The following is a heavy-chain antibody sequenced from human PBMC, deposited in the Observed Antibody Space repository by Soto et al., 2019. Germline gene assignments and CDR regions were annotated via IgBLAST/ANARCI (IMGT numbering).Heavy chain of an antibody. CDR2: ISDTGSNP. CDR1: GLTFRSYA. Sequence: VLLLESGGGLVQPGASLRLSCEASGLTFRSYALSWVRQAPGKGLEWVSGISDTGSNPYYADSVKGRFTISRDNSKNTLSLQMKSLRAADTAMYYCAKAGGRVVDAYDTWGQGTLVIVSS. J-gene: IGHJ5*02. D-gene: IGHD3-3*01. V-gene: IGHV3-23*01. CDR3: AKAGGRVVDAYDT.